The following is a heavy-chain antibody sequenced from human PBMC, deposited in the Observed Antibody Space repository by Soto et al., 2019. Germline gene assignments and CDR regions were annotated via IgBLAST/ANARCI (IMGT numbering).Heavy chain of an antibody. CDR2: IGGGGEYT. CDR3: AKDEVAANGRADAFDI. J-gene: IGHJ3*02. V-gene: IGHV3-23*01. CDR1: GFTSGKYA. Sequence: EVQLLESGGGLVQPGGSLTLTCIVSGFTSGKYAMSWVRQAPGKGLEWVSEIGGGGEYTNYADSVRGRFTMSRDNSKNTLYLHMSSLKVEDTAVYYCAKDEVAANGRADAFDIWGQGTVVTFSS. D-gene: IGHD2-15*01.